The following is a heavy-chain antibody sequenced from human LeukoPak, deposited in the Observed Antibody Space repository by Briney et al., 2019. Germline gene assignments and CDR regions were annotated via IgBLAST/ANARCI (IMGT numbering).Heavy chain of an antibody. D-gene: IGHD3-10*01. CDR2: INPSGGST. V-gene: IGHV1-46*01. Sequence: ASVKVSCKASGYTFTSYYMHWVRQAPGQGLEWMGIINPSGGSTSYAQRFQGRVTMTRDTSTSTVYMELSSLRSEDTAVFYCARVYGSGSSADYWGQGTLVTVSS. CDR3: ARVYGSGSSADY. J-gene: IGHJ4*02. CDR1: GYTFTSYY.